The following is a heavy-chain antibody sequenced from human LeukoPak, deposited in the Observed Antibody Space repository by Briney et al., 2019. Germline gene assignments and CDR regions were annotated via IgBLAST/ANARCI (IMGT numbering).Heavy chain of an antibody. CDR3: VRDGAHWDLDY. J-gene: IGHJ4*02. V-gene: IGHV3-30*02. D-gene: IGHD7-27*01. Sequence: GGSLRLTCAASGFSFSTSGMHWIGQAPGKGLEWVAFIQSDGGNEYYADSVKGRFTISRDNSKNTVHLQMNSLRAEDTAMYYCVRDGAHWDLDYWGQGTLVTVSS. CDR2: IQSDGGNE. CDR1: GFSFSTSG.